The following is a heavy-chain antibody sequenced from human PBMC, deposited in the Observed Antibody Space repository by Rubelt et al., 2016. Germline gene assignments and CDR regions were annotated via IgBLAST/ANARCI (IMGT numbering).Heavy chain of an antibody. Sequence: QLHLQESGPGLVQPSETLSLTCAVYGGSFSGYYWSWIRQPPGKGLEWIGEINHSGSTNYNPSLKSRVTISVDTSKNQSPLELSSVTAADTAVYYCARGGHRDGYNYHFDYWGQGTLVTVSS. J-gene: IGHJ4*02. CDR3: ARGGHRDGYNYHFDY. D-gene: IGHD5-24*01. V-gene: IGHV4-34*01. CDR1: GGSFSGYY. CDR2: INHSGST.